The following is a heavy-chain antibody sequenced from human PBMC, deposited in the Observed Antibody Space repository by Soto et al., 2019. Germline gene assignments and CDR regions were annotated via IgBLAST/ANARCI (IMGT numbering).Heavy chain of an antibody. V-gene: IGHV1-69*13. CDR3: ARPDEGVYSSIHHYSSSLHV. D-gene: IGHD2-15*01. CDR2: IIPIFDIT. CDR1: GGTFRSYS. J-gene: IGHJ6*02. Sequence: GDSVRVSCKASGGTFRSYSISWVRQAPGQGLEWMGGIIPIFDITNYAQKFQGRVTITADESTSTAYMELSSLGSDDTAVYYCARPDEGVYSSIHHYSSSLHVWGPGLSVSVS.